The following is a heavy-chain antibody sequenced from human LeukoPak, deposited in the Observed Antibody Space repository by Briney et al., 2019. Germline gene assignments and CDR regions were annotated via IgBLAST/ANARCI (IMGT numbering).Heavy chain of an antibody. CDR2: IYTSGST. V-gene: IGHV4-4*07. J-gene: IGHJ4*02. D-gene: IGHD1-26*01. CDR1: GGSISSYY. CDR3: ARVGATGSGYYFDY. Sequence: SETLSLTCTVSGGSISSYYWSWIRQPAGKGLEWIGRIYTSGSTNYNPSLKSRVTISVDKSKNQFSLKLSSVTPADTAVYYCARVGATGSGYYFDYWGQGTLVTVSS.